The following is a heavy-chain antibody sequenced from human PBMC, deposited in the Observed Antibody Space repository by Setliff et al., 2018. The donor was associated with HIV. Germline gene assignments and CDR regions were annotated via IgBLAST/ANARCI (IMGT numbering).Heavy chain of an antibody. CDR3: ARVPPGPYYYYMDV. CDR2: INHSGST. CDR1: GGSFSGYY. J-gene: IGHJ6*03. V-gene: IGHV4-34*01. Sequence: SETLSLTCAVYGGSFSGYYWSWIRQPPGKGLEWIGEINHSGSTNYNPSLKSRVTISVDTSKDQFSLKLSSVTAADTAVYYCARVPPGPYYYYMDVWGKGTTVTVSS.